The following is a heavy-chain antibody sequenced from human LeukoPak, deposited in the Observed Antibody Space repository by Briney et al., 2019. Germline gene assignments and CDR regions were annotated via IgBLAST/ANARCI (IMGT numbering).Heavy chain of an antibody. CDR3: AREVIAAHNWFGP. CDR1: GGSISSGSYS. J-gene: IGHJ5*02. V-gene: IGHV4-61*02. Sequence: PSQTLSLTCTVSGGSISSGSYSWSWIRQPAGKGLEWIGRFYTSGSTNYNPSLKSRVAISVDTSKNQFSLKLSSVTAADTAVYYCAREVIAAHNWFGPWGQGTLVTVSS. CDR2: FYTSGST. D-gene: IGHD6-6*01.